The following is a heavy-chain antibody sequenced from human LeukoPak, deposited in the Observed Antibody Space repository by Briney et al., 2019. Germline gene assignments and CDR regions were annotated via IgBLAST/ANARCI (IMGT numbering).Heavy chain of an antibody. CDR2: IYTSGRT. Sequence: KPSETLSLTCTVSGGSISSYYWSWIRQPPGKGLEWIGYIYTSGRTNYNPSLKSRVTISVDTSKNQFSLKLSSVTAADTAVYYCTRGYGYYMDVWGKGTTVTVSS. D-gene: IGHD5-12*01. J-gene: IGHJ6*03. V-gene: IGHV4-4*09. CDR3: TRGYGYYMDV. CDR1: GGSISSYY.